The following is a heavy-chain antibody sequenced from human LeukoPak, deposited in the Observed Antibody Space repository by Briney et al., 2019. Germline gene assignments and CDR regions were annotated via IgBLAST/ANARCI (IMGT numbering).Heavy chain of an antibody. CDR3: ARENWVYNWKYDSSGSGINY. V-gene: IGHV3-23*01. CDR1: GFTFDDYA. Sequence: GGSLRLSCAASGFTFDDYAMHWVRQAPGKGLEWVSGISGSGGSTYYADSVKGRFTISRDNSKNTLYLQMNSLRAEDTAIYYCARENWVYNWKYDSSGSGINYWGQGTLVTVSS. CDR2: ISGSGGST. J-gene: IGHJ4*02. D-gene: IGHD3-22*01.